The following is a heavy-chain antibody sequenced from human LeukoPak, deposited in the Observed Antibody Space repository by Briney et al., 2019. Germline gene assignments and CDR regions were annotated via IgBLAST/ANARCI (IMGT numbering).Heavy chain of an antibody. CDR1: GGTFSSYA. CDR3: ARDSSSSYYFDY. D-gene: IGHD6-6*01. CDR2: IIPIFGTA. J-gene: IGHJ4*02. V-gene: IGHV1-69*01. Sequence: ASVKVSCKASGGTFSSYAISWVRQAPGQGLEWMGGIIPIFGTANYAQKFQGRVTITADESTSTAYMELSSLRSEDTAVYYCARDSSSSYYFDYWGQGTLVTVSS.